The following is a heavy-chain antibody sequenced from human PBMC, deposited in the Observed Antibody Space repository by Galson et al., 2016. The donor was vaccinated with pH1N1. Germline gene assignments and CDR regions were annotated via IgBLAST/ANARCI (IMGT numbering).Heavy chain of an antibody. J-gene: IGHJ4*02. CDR1: GYSLTNYW. Sequence: QSGAEVKKSGESLKISCEGFGYSLTNYWIVWVRQMPGQGLEWMGIIYLGDSHTSYSPSFQGQVTISADKSISTAYLERSGLKASDTATYYCASTRPEFRYFDWQKPHSFDYWGQGTLVTVSS. V-gene: IGHV5-51*01. CDR2: IYLGDSHT. CDR3: ASTRPEFRYFDWQKPHSFDY. D-gene: IGHD3-9*01.